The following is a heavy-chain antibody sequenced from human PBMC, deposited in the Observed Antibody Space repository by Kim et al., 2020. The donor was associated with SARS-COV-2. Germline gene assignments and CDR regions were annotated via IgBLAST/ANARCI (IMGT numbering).Heavy chain of an antibody. D-gene: IGHD4-17*01. V-gene: IGHV3-9*01. J-gene: IGHJ4*02. CDR1: GFTFDDYA. CDR3: AKDSYGDYQLDY. Sequence: GGSLRLSCAASGFTFDDYAMHWVRQAPGKGLEWVSGISWNSGSIGYADSVKGRFTISRDNAKNSLYLQMNSLRAEDTALYYCAKDSYGDYQLDYWGQGTL. CDR2: ISWNSGSI.